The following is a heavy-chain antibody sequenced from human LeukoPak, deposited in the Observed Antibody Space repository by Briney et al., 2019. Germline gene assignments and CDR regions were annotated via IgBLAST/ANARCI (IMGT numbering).Heavy chain of an antibody. V-gene: IGHV3-23*01. CDR3: AKSQGGEVYYYYGMDV. Sequence: GSLRLSCAASGFTFSSYAMSWVRQTPGHRLESVSSISGSGDDTRYADVVKGRFTISRDTSKSTMDLQMNSLRGEDSAVYYCAKSQGGEVYYYYGMDVWGQGTTVTVSS. J-gene: IGHJ6*02. CDR1: GFTFSSYA. D-gene: IGHD2-21*01. CDR2: ISGSGDDT.